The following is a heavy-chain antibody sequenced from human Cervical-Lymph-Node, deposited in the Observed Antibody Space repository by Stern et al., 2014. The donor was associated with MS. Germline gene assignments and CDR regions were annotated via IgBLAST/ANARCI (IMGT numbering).Heavy chain of an antibody. CDR1: GGIFSTPA. CDR3: ARERDNSYAFDS. V-gene: IGHV1-69*01. CDR2: ISPMFGRA. Sequence: VPLGASAAELWKPGSSVRVSCKASGGIFSTPAISWLRQAPGQGRERRGGISPMFGRANYAQRFQGSVTITADESTSTVYMGLTSLRSEDTAVYYCARERDNSYAFDSWGQGTLVTVSS. J-gene: IGHJ4*02. D-gene: IGHD3-16*01.